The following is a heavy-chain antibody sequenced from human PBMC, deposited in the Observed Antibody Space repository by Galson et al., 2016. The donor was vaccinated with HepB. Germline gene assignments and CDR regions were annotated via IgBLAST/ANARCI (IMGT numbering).Heavy chain of an antibody. CDR1: GYTFTSYG. V-gene: IGHV1-18*04. CDR3: ARDRRFGELLFKSFGDH. CDR2: ISGYNANT. D-gene: IGHD3-10*01. Sequence: SVKVSCKASGYTFTSYGISWVRQAPGQGLEWMGWISGYNANTNYAQKLQGRVTMTTDTSTSTAYMELRSLRSDDTAVYYCARDRRFGELLFKSFGDHWGQGTLVTVSS. J-gene: IGHJ4*02.